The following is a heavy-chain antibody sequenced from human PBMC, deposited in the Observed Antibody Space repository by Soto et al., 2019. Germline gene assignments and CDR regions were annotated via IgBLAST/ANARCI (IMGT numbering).Heavy chain of an antibody. CDR2: IGDDGTNK. J-gene: IGHJ4*02. Sequence: GALRLSCATSGFIFSGYDMHWVRQAPGKGLEWVAVIGDDGTNKFYADAVKGRFSISRDNSKNTISLQMNRLRVDDTAVYYCARDGPSDYLWGNYRYFDYWGKGTLVTVSS. V-gene: IGHV3-33*01. CDR3: ARDGPSDYLWGNYRYFDY. D-gene: IGHD3-16*02. CDR1: GFIFSGYD.